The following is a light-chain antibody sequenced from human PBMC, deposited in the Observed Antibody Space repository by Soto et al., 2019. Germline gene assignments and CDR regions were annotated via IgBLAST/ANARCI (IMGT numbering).Light chain of an antibody. CDR1: SSDVGGYNY. CDR3: SSYSGTNYQYV. V-gene: IGLV2-8*01. Sequence: QSVLTQPPSASGSFGQSVTISCTGTSSDVGGYNYVSWYQQHPGKAPKLMIYEVSERPSGVPERFSGSKSGNTASLTVSGLQADDEADYCCSSYSGTNYQYVFGTGTKVTVL. J-gene: IGLJ1*01. CDR2: EVS.